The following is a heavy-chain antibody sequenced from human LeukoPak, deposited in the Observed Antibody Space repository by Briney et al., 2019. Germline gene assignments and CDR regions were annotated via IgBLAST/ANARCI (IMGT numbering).Heavy chain of an antibody. D-gene: IGHD3-9*01. V-gene: IGHV3-30*18. CDR1: GFTFSSYG. CDR3: AKDSLRYFDWYHFDY. J-gene: IGHJ4*02. CDR2: ISYDGSNK. Sequence: GRSLRLSCAASGFTFSSYGMHWVRQAPGKGLEWVAVISYDGSNKYYADSVKGRFTISRDNSKNTLYLQMNSLRAEDTAVYYCAKDSLRYFDWYHFDYWGQGTLVTVSS.